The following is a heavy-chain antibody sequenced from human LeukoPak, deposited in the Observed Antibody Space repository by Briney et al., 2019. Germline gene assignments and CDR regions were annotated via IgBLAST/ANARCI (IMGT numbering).Heavy chain of an antibody. CDR2: ISSSSSYI. D-gene: IGHD6-13*01. Sequence: GGSLRLSCAASGFTFSSYSMNWVRQAPGKGLEWVSSISSSSSYIYYAGSVKGRFTISRDNAKNSLYLQMNSLRAEDTAVYYCARALQGIAAAGTDYWGQGTLVTVSS. J-gene: IGHJ4*02. CDR3: ARALQGIAAAGTDY. CDR1: GFTFSSYS. V-gene: IGHV3-21*01.